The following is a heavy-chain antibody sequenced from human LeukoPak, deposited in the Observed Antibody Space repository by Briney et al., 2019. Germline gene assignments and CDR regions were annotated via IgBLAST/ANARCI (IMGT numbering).Heavy chain of an antibody. D-gene: IGHD3-10*01. Sequence: WGSLRLSCAASGFNFGSYSMTWVRQAPGKGLEWVSVISADSATTFYADSVKGRCTISRYNAKNTVFLQMSSLRAEDTALYYCARKSASGNYPLDYWGQGTLVTVSS. V-gene: IGHV3-23*01. CDR1: GFNFGSYS. CDR2: ISADSATT. CDR3: ARKSASGNYPLDY. J-gene: IGHJ4*02.